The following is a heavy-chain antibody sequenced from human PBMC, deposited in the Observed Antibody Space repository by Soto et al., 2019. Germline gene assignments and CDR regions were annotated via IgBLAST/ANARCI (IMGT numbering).Heavy chain of an antibody. V-gene: IGHV4-4*02. D-gene: IGHD5-12*01. J-gene: IGHJ4*02. CDR1: NGSMTSSLW. CDR2: VAQSGYT. CDR3: ARNRYGGYDFAS. Sequence: PSETLSLTCTVSNGSMTSSLWWSWVRQSPGKGLEWIGEVAQSGYTSYNPSLKSRLTISQDRSRNQFSLRLTSVTAADTAVYYCARNRYGGYDFASWGQGTLVTVSS.